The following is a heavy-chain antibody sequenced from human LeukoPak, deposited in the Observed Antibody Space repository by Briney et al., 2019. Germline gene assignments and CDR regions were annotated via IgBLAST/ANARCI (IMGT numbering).Heavy chain of an antibody. V-gene: IGHV3-15*01. CDR2: IKSKTDGGTT. D-gene: IGHD3-10*01. CDR1: GFTFSSSE. CDR3: TTEGRITMVRGVIDY. J-gene: IGHJ4*02. Sequence: PGGSLRLSCAASGFTFSSSEMSWVRQAPGKGLEWVGRIKSKTDGGTTDYAAPVKGRFTISRDDSKNTLYLQMNSLKTEDTAVYYCTTEGRITMVRGVIDYWGQGTLVTVSS.